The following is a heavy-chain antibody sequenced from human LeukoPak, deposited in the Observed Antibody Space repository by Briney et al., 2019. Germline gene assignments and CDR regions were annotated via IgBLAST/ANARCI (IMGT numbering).Heavy chain of an antibody. J-gene: IGHJ5*02. CDR3: ARRGDVVLWFGDPSCWFDP. CDR1: DASFTNDY. D-gene: IGHD3-10*01. V-gene: IGHV4-34*01. Sequence: SETLSLTCAVYDASFTNDYWSWIRQPPGKGLEWIGEIHHSGTTKYKPSLKSRVTISVDTSKNQFSLKLSSVTAADTAVYYCARRGDVVLWFGDPSCWFDPWGQGTLVTVSS. CDR2: IHHSGTT.